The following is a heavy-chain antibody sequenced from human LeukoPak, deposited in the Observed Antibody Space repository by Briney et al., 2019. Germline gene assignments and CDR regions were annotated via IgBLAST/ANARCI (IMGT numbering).Heavy chain of an antibody. CDR1: GGSISSYY. CDR3: ARDSSGWYMSRFDP. CDR2: IYYSGST. J-gene: IGHJ5*02. D-gene: IGHD6-19*01. Sequence: SETLSLTCTVSGGSISSYYWSWIRQPPGEGLEWIGYIYYSGSTNYNPSLKSRVTISVDTSKNQFSLKLSSVTAADTAVYYCARDSSGWYMSRFDPWGQGTLVTASS. V-gene: IGHV4-59*01.